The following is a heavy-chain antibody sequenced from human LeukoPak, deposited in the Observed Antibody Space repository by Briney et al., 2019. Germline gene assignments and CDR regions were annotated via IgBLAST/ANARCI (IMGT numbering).Heavy chain of an antibody. Sequence: PSETLSLTCTVSGGSISSSSYYWDWIRQPPGKGLEWIGSIYYSGSTYYNPSLKSRVTISVDTSKNQFSLKLSSVTAADTAVYYCARAGYSFGLDYWGQGTLVTVSS. CDR3: ARAGYSFGLDY. V-gene: IGHV4-39*07. CDR1: GGSISSSSYY. D-gene: IGHD5-18*01. J-gene: IGHJ4*02. CDR2: IYYSGST.